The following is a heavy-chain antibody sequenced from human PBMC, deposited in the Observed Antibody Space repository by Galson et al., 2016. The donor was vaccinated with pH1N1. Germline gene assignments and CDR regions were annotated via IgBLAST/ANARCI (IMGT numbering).Heavy chain of an antibody. J-gene: IGHJ3*02. Sequence: IRQSPSRGLEWLGRTYYRSKWYNDYAESVKSRIIISPDTSKNQLSLQLNSVTPADTAVYYCARGVIDYDFWSGYQDHAAFDIWGQGTMVIVSS. D-gene: IGHD3-3*01. V-gene: IGHV6-1*01. CDR2: TYYRSKWYN. CDR3: ARGVIDYDFWSGYQDHAAFDI.